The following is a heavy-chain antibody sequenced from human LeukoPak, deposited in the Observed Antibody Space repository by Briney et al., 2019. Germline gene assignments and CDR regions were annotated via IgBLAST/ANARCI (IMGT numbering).Heavy chain of an antibody. D-gene: IGHD2-2*01. CDR1: VFTFRSYA. CDR3: AKPRGSCSSTSCYIDAFDI. Sequence: GGSLRLSCAASVFTFRSYAMSWGRQAPGTGLERVSAISGSGGSTYYADSVKGRFTISRDNSKNTLYLQMYSLRAEDTAVYYCAKPRGSCSSTSCYIDAFDIWGRGTMVTVSS. J-gene: IGHJ3*02. V-gene: IGHV3-23*01. CDR2: ISGSGGST.